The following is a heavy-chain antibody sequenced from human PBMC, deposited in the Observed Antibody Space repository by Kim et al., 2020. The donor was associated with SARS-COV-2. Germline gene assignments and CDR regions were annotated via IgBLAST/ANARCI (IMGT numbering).Heavy chain of an antibody. CDR2: ISSSTSYT. D-gene: IGHD2-2*01. V-gene: IGHV3-11*06. CDR1: GFTFSTYY. Sequence: GGSLRLSCAASGFTFSTYYMSWIRQAPGKGLEWISYISSSTSYTNYADSVKGRFTISRDNSKNSLYLQMNSLRAEDTAVYYCARGMGYCSSTSCHFHFDPWGQGTLVTVSS. CDR3: ARGMGYCSSTSCHFHFDP. J-gene: IGHJ5*02.